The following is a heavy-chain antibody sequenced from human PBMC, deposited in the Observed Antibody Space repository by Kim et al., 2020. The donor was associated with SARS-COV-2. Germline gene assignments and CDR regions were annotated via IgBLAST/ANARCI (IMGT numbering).Heavy chain of an antibody. J-gene: IGHJ4*02. CDR3: ASRSGWATSDY. Sequence: GGSLRLSCAASGFTVSTNYMTWVRQAPGKGLEWVSLIYSGGGTYYADSVKGRFTISRDNSKNTLYLQMNSLRPEDTAVYYCASRSGWATSDYWGQGTLVTVAS. V-gene: IGHV3-66*01. D-gene: IGHD5-12*01. CDR2: IYSGGGT. CDR1: GFTVSTNY.